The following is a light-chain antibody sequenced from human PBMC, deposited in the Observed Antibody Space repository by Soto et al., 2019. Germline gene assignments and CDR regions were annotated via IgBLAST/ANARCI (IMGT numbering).Light chain of an antibody. J-gene: IGKJ4*01. V-gene: IGKV3-15*01. Sequence: EIVMTQSPATLSVSPGERATLSCRASQSVGSNLAWYQQKPGPAPRLLIYDASTRSTGISARFSGSGSGTEFPLTIISLQSEDFAVYYCQQYNNWPLLTFGGGTKVEIK. CDR3: QQYNNWPLLT. CDR1: QSVGSN. CDR2: DAS.